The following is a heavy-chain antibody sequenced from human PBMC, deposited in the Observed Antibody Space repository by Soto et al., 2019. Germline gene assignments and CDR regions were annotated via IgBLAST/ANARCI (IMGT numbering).Heavy chain of an antibody. CDR3: ARAPTYSYGSGTPYYFYAMDV. J-gene: IGHJ6*02. CDR2: IYNSGST. V-gene: IGHV4-59*02. CDR1: GDSVSRYY. Sequence: SETLSLTCTVSGDSVSRYYWNWIRQPPGKXLEWIGYIYNSGSTNYNPSLKSRVTISVDTSKNQFSLTLTSVTAADTAVYYCARAPTYSYGSGTPYYFYAMDVWGQGTTVTVSS. D-gene: IGHD3-10*01.